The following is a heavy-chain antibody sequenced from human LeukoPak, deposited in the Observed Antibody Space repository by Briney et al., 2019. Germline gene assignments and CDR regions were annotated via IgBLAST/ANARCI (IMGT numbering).Heavy chain of an antibody. CDR3: ARSDTHHIHSSSWHFDY. J-gene: IGHJ4*02. Sequence: SETLSLTCTVSGGSISSSSYYWSWIRQVPGKGLERIGYSSYSGSSNYNPSLKSRVTISVDTSKTQFSLYLNSVTAADTAVYYCARSDTHHIHSSSWHFDYWGQGTLVTVSS. V-gene: IGHV4-61*01. D-gene: IGHD6-13*01. CDR2: SSYSGSS. CDR1: GGSISSSSYY.